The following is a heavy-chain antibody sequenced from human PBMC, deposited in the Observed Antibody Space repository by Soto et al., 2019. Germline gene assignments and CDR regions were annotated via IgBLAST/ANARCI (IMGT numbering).Heavy chain of an antibody. CDR1: GGSVSSGSYY. V-gene: IGHV4-61*01. Sequence: SETLSLTCTVSGGSVSSGSYYWSWIRQPPGKGLEWIGYIYYSGSTNYNPSLKSRVTISVDTSKNQFSLKLSSVTAADTAVYYCARGGGLAYYDFWSGYYSAFDIWGQGTMVTVSS. CDR2: IYYSGST. D-gene: IGHD3-3*01. J-gene: IGHJ3*02. CDR3: ARGGGLAYYDFWSGYYSAFDI.